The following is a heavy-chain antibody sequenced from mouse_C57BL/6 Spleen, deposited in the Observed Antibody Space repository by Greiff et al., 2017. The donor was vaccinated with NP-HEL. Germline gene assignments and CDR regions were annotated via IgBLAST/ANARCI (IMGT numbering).Heavy chain of an antibody. CDR3: ARGGLRQLRLAMDY. CDR2: IDPSDSYT. CDR1: GYTFTSYW. J-gene: IGHJ4*01. D-gene: IGHD3-2*02. Sequence: QVQLQQPGAELVMPGASVKLSCKASGYTFTSYWMHWVKQRPGQGLEWIGEIDPSDSYTNYNQKFKGKSTLTVDKSSSTAYMQLSSLTSEDSAVYYCARGGLRQLRLAMDYWGQGTSVTVSS. V-gene: IGHV1-69*01.